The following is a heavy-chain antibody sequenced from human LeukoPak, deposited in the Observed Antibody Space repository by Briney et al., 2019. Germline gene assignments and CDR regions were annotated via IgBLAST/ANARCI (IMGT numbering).Heavy chain of an antibody. Sequence: PSETLSLTCAVYGGSFSGYYWNWIRQPPGKGLEWIGEINHSGSTNYNPSLKSRVTISVDTSKNQFSLKLSSVTAADTAVYYCAPRRRKYYYGSGSYSLAFDIWGQGTMVTVSS. J-gene: IGHJ3*02. D-gene: IGHD3-10*01. CDR1: GGSFSGYY. CDR2: INHSGST. V-gene: IGHV4-34*01. CDR3: APRRRKYYYGSGSYSLAFDI.